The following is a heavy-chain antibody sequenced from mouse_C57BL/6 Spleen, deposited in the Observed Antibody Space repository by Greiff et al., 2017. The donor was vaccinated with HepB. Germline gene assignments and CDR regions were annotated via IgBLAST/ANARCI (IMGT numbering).Heavy chain of an antibody. V-gene: IGHV5-16*01. CDR3: ARGPDYYGSSYNYAMDY. D-gene: IGHD1-1*01. J-gene: IGHJ4*01. CDR1: GFTFSDYY. Sequence: EVKLMESEGGLVQPGSSMKLSCTASGFTFSDYYMAWVRQVPEKGLEWVANINYDGSSTYYLDSLKSRFIISRDNAKNILYLQMSRLKSEDTATYYCARGPDYYGSSYNYAMDYWGQGTSVTVSS. CDR2: INYDGSST.